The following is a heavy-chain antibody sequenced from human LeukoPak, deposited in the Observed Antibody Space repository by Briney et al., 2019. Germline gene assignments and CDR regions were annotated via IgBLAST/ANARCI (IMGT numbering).Heavy chain of an antibody. V-gene: IGHV3-49*04. CDR3: TRGVYQLLYFDY. J-gene: IGHJ4*02. CDR2: IRSTAYGATT. Sequence: PGGSLRPSCTASGFIFGDYAMSWVRQAPEKGLEWVAFIRSTAYGATTEYAASVKDRFTISRDDSKRIAYLQMNSLKTDDTAVYYCTRGVYQLLYFDYWGQGALVTVSS. D-gene: IGHD6-13*01. CDR1: GFIFGDYA.